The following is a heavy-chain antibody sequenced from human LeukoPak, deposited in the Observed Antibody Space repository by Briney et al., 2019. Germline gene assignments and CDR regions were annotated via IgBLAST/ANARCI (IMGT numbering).Heavy chain of an antibody. J-gene: IGHJ6*02. CDR3: ARADYPFVRYYGMDV. CDR1: GFTFSSYS. D-gene: IGHD4-11*01. CDR2: ISSSSSYI. V-gene: IGHV3-21*01. Sequence: SGGSLRLSCAASGFTFSSYSMNWVRQAPGKGLEWVSSISSSSSYIYYADSVKGRFTISRDNAKNSLYLQMSSLRAEDTAVYYRARADYPFVRYYGMDVWGQGTTVTVSS.